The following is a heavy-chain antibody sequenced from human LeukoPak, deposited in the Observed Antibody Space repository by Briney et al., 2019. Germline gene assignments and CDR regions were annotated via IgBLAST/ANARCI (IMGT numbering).Heavy chain of an antibody. J-gene: IGHJ1*01. CDR2: ISWNSGSI. Sequence: GGSLRLSCAASGLTFDDYAMHWVRQAPGKGLEWVSGISWNSGSIGYADSVKGRFTISRDNAKNSLYLQMNSLRAEDTALYYCAKGYSSGWYSYFQHWGQGTLVTVSS. CDR1: GLTFDDYA. V-gene: IGHV3-9*01. CDR3: AKGYSSGWYSYFQH. D-gene: IGHD6-19*01.